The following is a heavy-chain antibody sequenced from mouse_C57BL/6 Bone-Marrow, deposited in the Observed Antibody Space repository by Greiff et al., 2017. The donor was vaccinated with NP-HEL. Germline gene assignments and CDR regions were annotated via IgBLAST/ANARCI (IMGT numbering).Heavy chain of an antibody. CDR1: GFTFSDFY. CDR2: SRNKANDYTT. Sequence: EVKLVESGGGLVQSGRSLRLSCATSGFTFSDFYMEWVRQAPGKGLEWIAASRNKANDYTTEYSASVKGRFIVSRDTSQSILYLQMNALRAEDTAIYYCARDGDYYGSSFYWYFDVWGTGTTVTVSS. J-gene: IGHJ1*03. CDR3: ARDGDYYGSSFYWYFDV. V-gene: IGHV7-1*01. D-gene: IGHD1-1*01.